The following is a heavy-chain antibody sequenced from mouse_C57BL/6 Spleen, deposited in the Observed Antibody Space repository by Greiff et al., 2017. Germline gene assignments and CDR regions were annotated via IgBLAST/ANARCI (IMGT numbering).Heavy chain of an antibody. CDR1: GYAFSSSW. Sequence: QVQLQQSGPELVKPGASVKISCKASGYAFSSSWMNWVKQRPGKGLEWIGRIYPGDGDTNYNGKFKGKATLTADNSSSTAYMQLSSLTSEDSAVYFCARGTYYYGSSYYFDYWGQGTTLTVSS. V-gene: IGHV1-82*01. CDR3: ARGTYYYGSSYYFDY. J-gene: IGHJ2*01. CDR2: IYPGDGDT. D-gene: IGHD1-1*01.